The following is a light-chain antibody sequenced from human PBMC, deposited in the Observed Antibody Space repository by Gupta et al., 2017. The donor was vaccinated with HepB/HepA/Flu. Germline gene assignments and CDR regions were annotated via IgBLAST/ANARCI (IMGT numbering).Light chain of an antibody. J-gene: IGKJ1*01. CDR3: QQNYSTPPRT. Sequence: DIQMTQSPSSLSASVGDRVTITCRASQSISSYLNWYQQKPGKAPKLLIYAASSLQSGVPSRFSGSGSGTDFTLTISSRQPEDFATYYCQQNYSTPPRTFGQGTKVEIK. CDR1: QSISSY. CDR2: AAS. V-gene: IGKV1-39*01.